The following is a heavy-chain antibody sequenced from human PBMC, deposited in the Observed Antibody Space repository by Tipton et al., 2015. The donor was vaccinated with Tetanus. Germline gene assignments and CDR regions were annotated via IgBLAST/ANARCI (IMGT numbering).Heavy chain of an antibody. CDR3: ARDQIVEQATRDHDYGVDV. V-gene: IGHV3-21*01. CDR1: KFSFSHHS. CDR2: ISSGSTYI. Sequence: SLRLSCAASKFSFSHHSMNWVRQAPGKGLEWVSSISSGSTYIYYADSVKGRFTISRDNAKNSLYLLMDSLRAEDTAVYYCARDQIVEQATRDHDYGVDVWGQGTTVTVSS. D-gene: IGHD3-22*01. J-gene: IGHJ6*02.